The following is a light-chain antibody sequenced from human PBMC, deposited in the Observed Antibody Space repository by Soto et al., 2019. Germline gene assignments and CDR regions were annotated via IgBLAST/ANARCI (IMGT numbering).Light chain of an antibody. CDR2: RDN. Sequence: QSVLTQPPSASGTPGQRVAISCSGGSSDIGSNPVNWYLHLHGAAPKLLIYRDNQRPSGVPDRFSGSKSGTSASLTISGLQSEDEADYFCSAWDDNIYGPVFGGGTKLTVL. CDR3: SAWDDNIYGPV. CDR1: SSDIGSNP. V-gene: IGLV1-44*01. J-gene: IGLJ2*01.